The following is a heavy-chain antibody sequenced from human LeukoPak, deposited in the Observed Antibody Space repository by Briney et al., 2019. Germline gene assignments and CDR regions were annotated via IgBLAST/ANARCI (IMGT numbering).Heavy chain of an antibody. D-gene: IGHD5-12*01. CDR2: ISWNSGSI. V-gene: IGHV3-9*01. CDR1: GFTFDDYA. CDR3: TKGRKGPSGYNVYPPFDY. Sequence: PGGSLRLSCAASGFTFDDYAMHWVRQAPGKGLEWVSGISWNSGSIAYADSVKGRFTISRDNAKDSLYLQMNSMTTEDTALYYCTKGRKGPSGYNVYPPFDYWGQGILVTVSS. J-gene: IGHJ4*02.